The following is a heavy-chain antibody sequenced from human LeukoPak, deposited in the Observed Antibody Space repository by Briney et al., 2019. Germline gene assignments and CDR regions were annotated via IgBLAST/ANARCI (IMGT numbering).Heavy chain of an antibody. J-gene: IGHJ4*02. D-gene: IGHD2-15*01. CDR3: ARYCSGGSCYSPALFDY. Sequence: GSSVKVSCKASGGTFSSYAISWVRQAPGQGLEWMGGIIPIFGTANYAQKFQGRVTITRDTSASTAYMELSSLRSEDTAVYYCARYCSGGSCYSPALFDYWGQGTLVTVSS. CDR2: IIPIFGTA. V-gene: IGHV1-69*05. CDR1: GGTFSSYA.